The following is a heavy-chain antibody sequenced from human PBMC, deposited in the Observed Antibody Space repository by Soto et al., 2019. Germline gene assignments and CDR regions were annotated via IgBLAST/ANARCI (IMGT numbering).Heavy chain of an antibody. V-gene: IGHV4-4*02. J-gene: IGHJ3*01. CDR1: GDSISSSHW. CDR2: ISHSGTA. CDR3: ARVVLSITRGAFDA. Sequence: QVHLQESGPGLVKPSGTLSLTCAVSGDSISSSHWWTWVRQSPGKGLEYIGEISHSGTANSNPSLKSRVTLSVDKSKNHFSLTLTSVTAADTAVYYCARVVLSITRGAFDACGQGTPVTVSP. D-gene: IGHD1-20*01.